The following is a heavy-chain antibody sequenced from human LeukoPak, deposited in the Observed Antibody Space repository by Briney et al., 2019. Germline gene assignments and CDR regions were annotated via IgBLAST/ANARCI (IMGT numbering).Heavy chain of an antibody. CDR3: AREGDAFDV. CDR1: GFTFSDHI. Sequence: GGSLRLSCVASGFTFSDHIISWVRQAPGKGLEWVANMRQDGSEKFYVDSVRGRFTVSRDNAKNSLYLQMNSLRVEDTAVYYCAREGDAFDVWGQGTMVTVSS. CDR2: MRQDGSEK. V-gene: IGHV3-7*01. J-gene: IGHJ3*01.